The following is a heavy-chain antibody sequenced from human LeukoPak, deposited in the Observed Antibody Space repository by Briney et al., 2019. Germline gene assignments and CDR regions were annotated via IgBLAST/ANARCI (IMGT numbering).Heavy chain of an antibody. D-gene: IGHD3-9*01. CDR1: GYTFTGYY. J-gene: IGHJ5*02. CDR3: ARADILTGYYIWFDP. Sequence: ASVKVSCKASGYTFTGYYMHWVRQAPGQGPEWMGWINPNSGGTNHAQKFQGRVTMTRDTSISTAYMELSRLRSDDTAVYYCARADILTGYYIWFDPWGQGTLVTVSS. CDR2: INPNSGGT. V-gene: IGHV1-2*02.